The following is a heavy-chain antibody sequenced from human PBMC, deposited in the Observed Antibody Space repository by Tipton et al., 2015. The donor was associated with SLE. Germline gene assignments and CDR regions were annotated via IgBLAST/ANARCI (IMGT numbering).Heavy chain of an antibody. CDR3: AKEADI. CDR1: RFTFSSYG. Sequence: QLVQSGGGVVQPGRSLRLSWAASRFTFSSYGMHWVRQAPGKGLEWVAVIWYDGSNKYYADSVKGRFTISRDNSKNTLYLQMNSLRAGDTAVYYCAKEADIWGQGTMVTVSS. J-gene: IGHJ3*02. V-gene: IGHV3-33*06. CDR2: IWYDGSNK.